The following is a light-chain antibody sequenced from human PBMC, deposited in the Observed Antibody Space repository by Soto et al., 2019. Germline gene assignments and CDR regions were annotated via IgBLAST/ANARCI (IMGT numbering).Light chain of an antibody. Sequence: QSALTQPASVSGSPGPSITISCIGTSSDVGGSNYVSWYQQHPGKAPKLMIYGVSNRPSGVSNRFSGSKSGNTASLTISGLQAEDEGDDYCSSYTSSNTGVVFGGGTKLTVL. CDR1: SSDVGGSNY. V-gene: IGLV2-14*01. CDR2: GVS. J-gene: IGLJ2*01. CDR3: SSYTSSNTGVV.